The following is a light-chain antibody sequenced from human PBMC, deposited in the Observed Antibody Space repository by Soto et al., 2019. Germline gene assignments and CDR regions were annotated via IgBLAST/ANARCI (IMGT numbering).Light chain of an antibody. CDR2: KAS. V-gene: IGKV1-5*03. CDR3: QQYNSYPYT. J-gene: IGKJ5*01. Sequence: DIQLTQSHYTLCASVGERVTITCLASRSISSWLAWYQQKPGKAPKLLIYKASSLESGVPSRFSGSGSGTEFTLTISSLQPDDFATYYCQQYNSYPYTFGQGTRLEIK. CDR1: RSISSW.